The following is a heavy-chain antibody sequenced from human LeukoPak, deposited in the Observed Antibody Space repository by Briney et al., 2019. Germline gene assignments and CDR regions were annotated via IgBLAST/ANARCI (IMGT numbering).Heavy chain of an antibody. Sequence: GGSLRLSCAASGFTVSSNYMSWVRQAPGKGLEWVSVIYSGGGTCYADSVKGRFTISRDNSKNTLYLQMNSLRAEDTAVYYCARQAAGTSFDYWGQGTLVTVSS. CDR1: GFTVSSNY. CDR3: ARQAAGTSFDY. J-gene: IGHJ4*02. D-gene: IGHD6-13*01. CDR2: IYSGGGT. V-gene: IGHV3-53*01.